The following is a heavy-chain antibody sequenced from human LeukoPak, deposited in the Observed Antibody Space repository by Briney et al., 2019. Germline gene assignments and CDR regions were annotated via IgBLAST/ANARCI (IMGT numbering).Heavy chain of an antibody. CDR3: ASSPLLGVVTHDY. V-gene: IGHV4-38-2*02. J-gene: IGHJ4*02. CDR1: GYPISSGYY. Sequence: SETLSLTCTVSGYPISSGYYWGWIRQPPGKGLEWIGSIYHSGSTYYNPSLKSRVTISVDTSKNQFSLKLSSVTAADTAVYYCASSPLLGVVTHDYWGQGTLVTVSS. D-gene: IGHD4-23*01. CDR2: IYHSGST.